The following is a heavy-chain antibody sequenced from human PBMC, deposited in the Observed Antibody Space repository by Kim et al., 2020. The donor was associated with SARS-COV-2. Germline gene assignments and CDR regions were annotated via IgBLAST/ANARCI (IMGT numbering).Heavy chain of an antibody. V-gene: IGHV3-30*15. Sequence: YADSVKGRFTISRDNSKNTLYLQMSSLRAEDTAVYYCARDSSSSLGWFDPWGQGTLVTVSS. CDR3: ARDSSSSLGWFDP. D-gene: IGHD6-13*01. J-gene: IGHJ5*02.